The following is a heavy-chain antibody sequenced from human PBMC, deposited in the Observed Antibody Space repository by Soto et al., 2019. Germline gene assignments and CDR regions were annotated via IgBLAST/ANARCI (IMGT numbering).Heavy chain of an antibody. Sequence: SSETLSLTCTVSGGSISSYYWSWIRQPPGKGLEWIGYIYYSGSTNYNPSLKSRVTISVDTSKNQFSLKLSSVTAADTAVYYCARANGVVTAIFPSYFDYWGQGTLVTVSS. J-gene: IGHJ4*02. V-gene: IGHV4-59*01. CDR1: GGSISSYY. D-gene: IGHD2-21*02. CDR2: IYYSGST. CDR3: ARANGVVTAIFPSYFDY.